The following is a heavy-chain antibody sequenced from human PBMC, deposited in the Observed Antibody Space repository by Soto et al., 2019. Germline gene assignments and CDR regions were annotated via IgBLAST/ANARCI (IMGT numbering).Heavy chain of an antibody. CDR2: IIPIFGTA. D-gene: IGHD6-13*01. J-gene: IGHJ5*02. V-gene: IGHV1-69*13. Sequence: SVKVSCKASGGTFSSYAISWVRQAPGQGLEWMGGIIPIFGTANYAQKFQGRVTITADESTSTAYMELSSLRSEDTAVYYCARDPGLASAAAGRGWFDPWGQGTLVTVSS. CDR3: ARDPGLASAAAGRGWFDP. CDR1: GGTFSSYA.